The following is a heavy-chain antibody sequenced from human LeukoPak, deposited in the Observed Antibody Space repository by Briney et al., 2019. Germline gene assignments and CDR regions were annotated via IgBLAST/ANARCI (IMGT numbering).Heavy chain of an antibody. J-gene: IGHJ4*02. CDR1: GYTFTSYA. CDR2: INAGNGNT. CDR3: ARDGVIVGATDFDY. D-gene: IGHD1-26*01. V-gene: IGHV1-3*01. Sequence: ASVKVSCKASGYTFTSYAMHWVRQAPGQRLEWMGWINAGNGNTKYSENFQGRVTITRDTSASTAYLELSGLRSEDTAVYYCARDGVIVGATDFDYWGQGTLVTVSS.